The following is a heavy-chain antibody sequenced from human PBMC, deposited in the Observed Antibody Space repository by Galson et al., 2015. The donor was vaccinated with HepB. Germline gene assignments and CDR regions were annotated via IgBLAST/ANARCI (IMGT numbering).Heavy chain of an antibody. CDR1: GGTFSNYA. J-gene: IGHJ4*02. D-gene: IGHD4-17*01. Sequence: SVKVSCKASGGTFSNYAVNWVRQAPGQGLEWMGRIIPFVGVTNYAQKFQGRVTFSADTSTSTAYMQMNSLRAEDTALYFCAKFTSFNWDYGEPYFDYWGQGTLVTVSS. CDR2: IIPFVGVT. V-gene: IGHV1-69*04. CDR3: AKFTSFNWDYGEPYFDY.